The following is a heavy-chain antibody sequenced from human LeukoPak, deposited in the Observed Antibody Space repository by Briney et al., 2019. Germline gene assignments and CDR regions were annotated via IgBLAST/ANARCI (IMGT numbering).Heavy chain of an antibody. Sequence: GGSLRLSCAASGSTFSRYSMTWVRQAPGKGLEWVSSIGSNSSYIFYADSVKGRFTISRDNAKNSLYLQMNSLRAEDTAVYYCARDPGPPAFRYHFDYWGQGTLVTVSS. D-gene: IGHD3-16*02. V-gene: IGHV3-21*01. CDR3: ARDPGPPAFRYHFDY. CDR1: GSTFSRYS. J-gene: IGHJ4*02. CDR2: IGSNSSYI.